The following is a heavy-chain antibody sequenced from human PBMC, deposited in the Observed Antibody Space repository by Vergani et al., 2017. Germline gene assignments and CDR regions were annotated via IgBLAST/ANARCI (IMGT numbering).Heavy chain of an antibody. Sequence: QAQLQESGPGLVKPSETLSLTCHVFGVSVTDYNCNWIRQAPGKGLEWIGYIYSTGSTHHNPSLRRRINMSVDTSKNQFSLKLNSVTAADTAMYYCARMGGYDEGDAFRIGYFDSWGPGILVTVSS. CDR3: ARMGGYDEGDAFRIGYFDS. CDR1: GVSVTDYN. CDR2: IYSTGST. J-gene: IGHJ4*02. V-gene: IGHV4-59*06. D-gene: IGHD3-22*01.